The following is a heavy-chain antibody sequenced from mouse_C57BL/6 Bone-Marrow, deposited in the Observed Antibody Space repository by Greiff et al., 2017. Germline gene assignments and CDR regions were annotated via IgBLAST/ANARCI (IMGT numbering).Heavy chain of an antibody. J-gene: IGHJ1*03. CDR2: IYPRDGST. D-gene: IGHD1-1*01. Sequence: VQLQQSGPELVKPGASVKLSCKASGYTFTSYDINWVKQRPGPGLEWIGGIYPRDGSTTYNEKFKGKATLTVDTSSRTAYMELHSLPSADSAVYFCARLEFDGSSGDWYFDVWGTGTTVTVSS. CDR3: ARLEFDGSSGDWYFDV. CDR1: GYTFTSYD. V-gene: IGHV1-85*01.